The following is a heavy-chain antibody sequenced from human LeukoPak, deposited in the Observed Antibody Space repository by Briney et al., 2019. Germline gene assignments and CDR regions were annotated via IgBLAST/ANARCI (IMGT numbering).Heavy chain of an antibody. D-gene: IGHD2-8*01. CDR2: VYSGGTT. CDR3: AREIVLMMSDHASPSYMDV. V-gene: IGHV4-59*01. J-gene: IGHJ6*03. Sequence: SETLSLTCTVSGASISDYFWSWIRQPPGGGLEWIGFVYSGGTTDYSPSLNSRVTISLVTSSNQDSPSLRSATAADPAVYCSAREIVLMMSDHASPSYMDVWGRGTTVTVSS. CDR1: GASISDYF.